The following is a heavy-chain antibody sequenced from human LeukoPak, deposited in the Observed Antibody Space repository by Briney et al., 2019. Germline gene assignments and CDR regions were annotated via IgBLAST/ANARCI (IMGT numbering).Heavy chain of an antibody. CDR3: ARLSGGIAVAGTEESDP. CDR1: GYSFTSYW. D-gene: IGHD6-19*01. CDR2: IYPGDSDT. J-gene: IGHJ5*02. V-gene: IGHV5-51*01. Sequence: GEFLKISCKGSGYSFTSYWIGWVRQMPGKGLEWMGIIYPGDSDTRYSPSFQGQVTISADKSVSTAYLQRSSLKASDTAMYYCARLSGGIAVAGTEESDPWGQGTLVTVSS.